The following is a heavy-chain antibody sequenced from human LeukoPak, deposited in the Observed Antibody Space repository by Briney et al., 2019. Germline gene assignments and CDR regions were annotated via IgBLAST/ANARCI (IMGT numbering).Heavy chain of an antibody. V-gene: IGHV3-53*01. CDR2: IYSGGLT. J-gene: IGHJ4*02. CDR1: GLTVSSHF. CDR3: AREPLTGYYGFDY. D-gene: IGHD3-9*01. Sequence: PGGSLRLSCAASGLTVSSHFMSWVRQAPGKGLEWVSVIYSGGLTYYADSVKGRFTISRDTFRNTLYLQMNSLRAEDTAVYYCAREPLTGYYGFDYWGQGTLVTVSS.